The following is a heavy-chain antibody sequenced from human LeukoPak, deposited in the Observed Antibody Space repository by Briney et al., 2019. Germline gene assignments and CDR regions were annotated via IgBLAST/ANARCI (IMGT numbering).Heavy chain of an antibody. J-gene: IGHJ4*02. CDR1: GFTFSDSA. Sequence: PGGSLRLSCAASGFTFSDSAMHWVRQASGKGLEWVGRIRSKSNSYATTYAASVKGRFTISRDDSKNTAYLQMNSLKTEDTAVYYCTRLVSSSLGYWGRGTLVTVSS. V-gene: IGHV3-73*01. CDR3: TRLVSSSLGY. CDR2: IRSKSNSYAT. D-gene: IGHD6-13*01.